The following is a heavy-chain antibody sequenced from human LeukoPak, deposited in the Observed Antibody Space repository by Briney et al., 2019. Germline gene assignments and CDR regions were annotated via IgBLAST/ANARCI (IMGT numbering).Heavy chain of an antibody. J-gene: IGHJ4*02. D-gene: IGHD2/OR15-2a*01. V-gene: IGHV3-23*01. CDR2: ISGSVGST. CDR3: ANLISPDGDY. Sequence: GGSLRLSCAASGFTFSSYAMSWVRQAPGKGLEWVSAISGSVGSTYYADAVKGRFTISRDNSKNTLYLQMNGLRAEDTAVYYCANLISPDGDYWGQGTLVTVSS. CDR1: GFTFSSYA.